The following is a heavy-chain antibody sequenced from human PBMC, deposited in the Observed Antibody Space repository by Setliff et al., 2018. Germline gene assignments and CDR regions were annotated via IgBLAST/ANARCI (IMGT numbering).Heavy chain of an antibody. Sequence: SETLSLTCTVSGDSIRNYHWSWFRQPPGSRLEWIGYIYTTGSTSYNPSLKSRVTMSVNTSKNQFSLKMRSVTAADAALYYCARKDGDMWGQGTMVTVSS. D-gene: IGHD2-15*01. V-gene: IGHV4-4*08. J-gene: IGHJ3*02. CDR3: ARKDGDM. CDR1: GDSIRNYH. CDR2: IYTTGST.